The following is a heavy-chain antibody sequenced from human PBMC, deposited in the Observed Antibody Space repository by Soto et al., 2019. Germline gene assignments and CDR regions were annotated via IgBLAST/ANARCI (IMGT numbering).Heavy chain of an antibody. CDR2: IRSKAYGGTT. CDR1: GFTFGDYA. Sequence: GGSLRLSCTASGFTFGDYAMSWVRQAPGKGLEWVGFIRSKAYGGTTEYAASVKGRFTISRDDSKSIAYLQMNSLKTEDTAVYYCTRVNWGLGAFDIWGQGTMVTVSS. CDR3: TRVNWGLGAFDI. D-gene: IGHD7-27*01. J-gene: IGHJ3*02. V-gene: IGHV3-49*04.